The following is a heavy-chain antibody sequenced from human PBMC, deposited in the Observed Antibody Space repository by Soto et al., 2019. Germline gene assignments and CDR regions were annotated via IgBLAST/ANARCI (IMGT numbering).Heavy chain of an antibody. CDR3: ARHPFRDIVVVVAATPGWFDP. Sequence: ASVKVSCKASGYTFTSYYMHWVRQAPGQGIEWMGIINPSGGSTSYAQKFQGRVTMTRDTSTSTVYMELSSLRSEDTAVYYCARHPFRDIVVVVAATPGWFDPWGQGTLVTVSS. CDR1: GYTFTSYY. D-gene: IGHD2-15*01. V-gene: IGHV1-46*03. CDR2: INPSGGST. J-gene: IGHJ5*02.